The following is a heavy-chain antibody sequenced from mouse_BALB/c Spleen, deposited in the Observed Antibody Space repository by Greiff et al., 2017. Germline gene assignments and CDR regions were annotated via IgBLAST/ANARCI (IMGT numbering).Heavy chain of an antibody. J-gene: IGHJ4*01. CDR2: IWAGGST. D-gene: IGHD2-14*01. CDR3: ARDRRYDERDYAMDY. Sequence: VMLVESGPGLVAPSQSLSITCTVSGFSLTSYGVHWVRQPPGKGLEWLGVIWAGGSTNYNSALMSRLSISKDNSKSQVFLKMNSLQTDDTAMYYCARDRRYDERDYAMDYWGQGTSVTVSS. V-gene: IGHV2-9*02. CDR1: GFSLTSYG.